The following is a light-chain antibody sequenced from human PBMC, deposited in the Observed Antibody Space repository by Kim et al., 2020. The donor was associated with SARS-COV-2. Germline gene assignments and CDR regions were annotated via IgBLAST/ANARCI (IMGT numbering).Light chain of an antibody. CDR3: MQGTHWPFP. V-gene: IGKV2-30*01. J-gene: IGKJ3*01. CDR1: QILVYGDGNTF. Sequence: PPSISCRSSQILVYGDGNTFLNWFHQRPGQSPRRLIYKVSNRDSGVPDRFSGSGSGTDFTLQISRVEAEDVGVYYCMQGTHWPFPFGPGTKVDIK. CDR2: KVS.